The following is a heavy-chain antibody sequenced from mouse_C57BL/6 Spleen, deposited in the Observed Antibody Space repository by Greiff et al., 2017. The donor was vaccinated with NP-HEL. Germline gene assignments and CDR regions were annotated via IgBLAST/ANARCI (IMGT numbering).Heavy chain of an antibody. Sequence: VQLQQSGPELVKPGASVKISCKASGYTFTDYYMNWVKQSHGKSLEWIGDINPNNGGTSYNQKFKGKATLTVDKSSSTAYMELRSLTSEDSAVYYCASQVRLREGYYFDYWGQGTTLTVSS. CDR2: INPNNGGT. D-gene: IGHD3-2*02. V-gene: IGHV1-26*01. CDR3: ASQVRLREGYYFDY. J-gene: IGHJ2*01. CDR1: GYTFTDYY.